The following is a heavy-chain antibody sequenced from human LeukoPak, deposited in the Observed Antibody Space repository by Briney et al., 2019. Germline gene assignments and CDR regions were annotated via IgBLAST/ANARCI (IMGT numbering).Heavy chain of an antibody. CDR3: ARGSLSYYGSGSYYLPFDY. CDR2: IIPIFGTA. J-gene: IGHJ4*02. CDR1: GGTFSSYA. D-gene: IGHD3-10*01. Sequence: GASMKVSCTASGGTFSSYAISWVRQAPGQGLEWMGWIIPIFGTANYAQKFQGRVTITADESTSTAYMELSSLRSEDTAVYYCARGSLSYYGSGSYYLPFDYWGQGTLVTVSS. V-gene: IGHV1-69*13.